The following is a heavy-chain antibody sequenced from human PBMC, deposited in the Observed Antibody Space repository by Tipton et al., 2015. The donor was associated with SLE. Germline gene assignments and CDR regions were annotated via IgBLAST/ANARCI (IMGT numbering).Heavy chain of an antibody. Sequence: TLSLTCAVSGYSVCSGSYWGWIRQPPGKGLEWIGSMYNRGNTFYNPSLKSRVTISLDMSKNQFSLKLSSVTAADTAVYYCARGRFSPDYWGQGTLVTVSS. D-gene: IGHD3-3*01. CDR2: MYNRGNT. J-gene: IGHJ4*02. CDR3: ARGRFSPDY. V-gene: IGHV4-38-2*01. CDR1: GYSVCSGSY.